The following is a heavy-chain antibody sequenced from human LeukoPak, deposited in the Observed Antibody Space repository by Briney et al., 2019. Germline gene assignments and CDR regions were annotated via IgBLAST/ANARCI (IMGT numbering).Heavy chain of an antibody. Sequence: GGSLRLSCAASEFTFSSYAMSWVRQAPGKGLEWASAISGSGGSTYYADSVKGRFTISRDNSKNTLYLQMNSLRAEDTAVYYCAKGFLEWLRFDPWGQGTLVTVSS. CDR3: AKGFLEWLRFDP. CDR1: EFTFSSYA. D-gene: IGHD3-3*01. CDR2: ISGSGGST. V-gene: IGHV3-23*01. J-gene: IGHJ5*02.